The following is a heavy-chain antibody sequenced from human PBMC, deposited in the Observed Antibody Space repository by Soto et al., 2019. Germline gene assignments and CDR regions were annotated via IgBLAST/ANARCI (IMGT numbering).Heavy chain of an antibody. CDR2: IYWNDDK. D-gene: IGHD3-10*01. CDR3: AHISAGPMVRGVIITLGFDY. CDR1: GFSLSTSGVG. V-gene: IGHV2-5*01. J-gene: IGHJ4*02. Sequence: SGPTLVKPTQTLTLTCTFSGFSLSTSGVGVGWIRQPPGKALEWLALIYWNDDKRYSPSLKSRLTITKDTSKNQVVLTRTNMDPVDTATYYCAHISAGPMVRGVIITLGFDYWGQGTLVTVSS.